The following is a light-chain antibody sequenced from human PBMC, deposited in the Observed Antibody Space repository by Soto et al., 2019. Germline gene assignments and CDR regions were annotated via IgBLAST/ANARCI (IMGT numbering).Light chain of an antibody. CDR2: TSG. CDR3: QQSYSTPYT. V-gene: IGKV1-39*01. Sequence: IQMTQSPSSLSASVGDRVTITCRASQRITTYLHWYQQKPGEAPKLLISTSGTLKLGVPSRFSGSGSGTDFTLTITALRPEDFATYFCQQSYSTPYTFGQGTKLEIK. J-gene: IGKJ2*01. CDR1: QRITTY.